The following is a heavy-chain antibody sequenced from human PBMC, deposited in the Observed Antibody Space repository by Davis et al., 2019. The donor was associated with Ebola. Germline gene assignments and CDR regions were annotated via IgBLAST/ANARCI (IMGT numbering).Heavy chain of an antibody. V-gene: IGHV3-33*03. CDR2: IWYDGSRK. J-gene: IGHJ6*02. CDR3: AKDIAAAGTGDLYYYYYGMDV. Sequence: PGGSLRPSCPASGFTFRSYGMHWVRQAPDKGLEWVAAIWYDGSRKYYGDSVKGRFTISRDNAKNSLYLQMNSLRAEDTALYYCAKDIAAAGTGDLYYYYYGMDVWGQGTTVTVSS. D-gene: IGHD6-13*01. CDR1: GFTFRSYG.